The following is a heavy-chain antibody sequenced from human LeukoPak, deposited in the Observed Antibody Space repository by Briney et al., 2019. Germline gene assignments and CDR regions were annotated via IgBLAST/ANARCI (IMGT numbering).Heavy chain of an antibody. CDR1: GFTLRNFW. D-gene: IGHD5-18*01. Sequence: GGSLRLSCEASGFTLRNFWMSWVRQTPCKGLESVANIKQDGSEKYYVDSVKGRFTISKDNADNSVYLQMNSLRAEDTAVYYCARVAFRGYTYGSIDYWGQGTLVTVSS. J-gene: IGHJ4*02. CDR3: ARVAFRGYTYGSIDY. V-gene: IGHV3-7*05. CDR2: IKQDGSEK.